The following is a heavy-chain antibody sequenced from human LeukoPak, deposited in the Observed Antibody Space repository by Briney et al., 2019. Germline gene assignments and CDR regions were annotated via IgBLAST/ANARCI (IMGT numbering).Heavy chain of an antibody. V-gene: IGHV3-11*04. CDR2: ISGSGTDI. J-gene: IGHJ4*02. CDR3: ARTARHLDY. CDR1: GFTFIDPY. Sequence: GGSLLLSCEASGFTFIDPYMSWIRHAPGKGLECLSYISGSGTDINYADSVRGRFTISRDNAKNLLYLQMNDLRLEDTAVYYCARTARHLDYWGQGTLVTVSS. D-gene: IGHD5-18*01.